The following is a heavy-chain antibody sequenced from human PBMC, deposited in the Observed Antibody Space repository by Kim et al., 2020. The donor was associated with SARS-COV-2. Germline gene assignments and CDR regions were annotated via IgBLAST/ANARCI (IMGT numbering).Heavy chain of an antibody. Sequence: GGALRLSCAASGFTFSSYGMHWVRQAPGKGLEWVAVISYDGSNKYYADSVKGRFTISRDNSKNTLYLQMNSLRAEDTAVYYCAKGWMERRNYYYGMDVWGQGTTVTVSS. CDR2: ISYDGSNK. V-gene: IGHV3-30*18. J-gene: IGHJ6*02. D-gene: IGHD1-1*01. CDR3: AKGWMERRNYYYGMDV. CDR1: GFTFSSYG.